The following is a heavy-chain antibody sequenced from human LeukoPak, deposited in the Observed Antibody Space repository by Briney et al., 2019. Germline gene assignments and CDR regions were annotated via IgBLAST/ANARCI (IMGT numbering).Heavy chain of an antibody. CDR3: ARESNINNWFDP. CDR1: GVSISSYY. V-gene: IGHV4-59*01. J-gene: IGHJ5*02. CDR2: IYYSGST. D-gene: IGHD2/OR15-2a*01. Sequence: PSETLSLTCTVSGVSISSYYWSWIRQPPGKGLEWIGYIYYSGSTNYNPSLKSRVTTSVDTSKNQFSLKLSSVTAADTAVYYCARESNINNWFDPWGQGTLVTVSS.